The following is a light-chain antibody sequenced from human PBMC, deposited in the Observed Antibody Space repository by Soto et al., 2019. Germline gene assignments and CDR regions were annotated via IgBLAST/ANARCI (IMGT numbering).Light chain of an antibody. CDR2: DVT. Sequence: QSALTQPASVSGSLGQSTTISCSGTSSDVGYYNHISWYQQHPGKAPKLIIYDVTNRPSGVSNRFSGSKSGNTASLTISGLQAEDEADYYCSSQASGSILIFGEGTKLTVL. CDR1: SSDVGYYNH. CDR3: SSQASGSILI. V-gene: IGLV2-14*03. J-gene: IGLJ2*01.